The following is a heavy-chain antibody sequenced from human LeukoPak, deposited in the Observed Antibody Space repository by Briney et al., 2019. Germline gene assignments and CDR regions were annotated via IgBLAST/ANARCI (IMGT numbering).Heavy chain of an antibody. CDR2: ISSSSSYI. CDR3: AREPHPSYYDFWSGYDAFDI. CDR1: GFTFSSYS. J-gene: IGHJ3*02. Sequence: KSGGSLRLSCAASGFTFSSYSMNWVRQAPGKGLEWVSSISSSSSYIYYADSVKGRFTISRDNAKNSLYLQMNSLRAEDTAVYYCAREPHPSYYDFWSGYDAFDIWGQGTMVTVSS. D-gene: IGHD3-3*01. V-gene: IGHV3-21*01.